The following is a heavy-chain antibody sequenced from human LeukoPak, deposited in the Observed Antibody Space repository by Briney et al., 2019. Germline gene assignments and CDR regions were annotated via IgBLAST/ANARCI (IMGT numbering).Heavy chain of an antibody. CDR2: INPNSGDT. D-gene: IGHD2-2*01. V-gene: IGHV1-2*02. CDR1: GYTFTGCY. CDR3: ARANPLYCSSTTCLFDY. J-gene: IGHJ4*02. Sequence: GASVKVSCKASGYTFTGCYMHWVRQAPGQGFEWMGWINPNSGDTNYAQKFQGRVTMTRDTSISTAHTELSRLRSDDTAVYYCARANPLYCSSTTCLFDYWGQGTLVTVSS.